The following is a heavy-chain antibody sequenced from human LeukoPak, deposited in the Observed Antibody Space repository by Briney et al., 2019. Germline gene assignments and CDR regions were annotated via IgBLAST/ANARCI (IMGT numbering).Heavy chain of an antibody. D-gene: IGHD6-19*01. CDR1: GFTFSSYA. Sequence: QPGGSLRLSCAASGFTFSSYAMSWVRQAPGKGLEWASAISGSGGSTYYADSVKGRFTISRDNSKNTLYLQMNSLRAEDTAVYYCADSSGWYGRGVAAYYWGQGTLVTVSS. J-gene: IGHJ4*02. CDR2: ISGSGGST. V-gene: IGHV3-23*01. CDR3: ADSSGWYGRGVAAYY.